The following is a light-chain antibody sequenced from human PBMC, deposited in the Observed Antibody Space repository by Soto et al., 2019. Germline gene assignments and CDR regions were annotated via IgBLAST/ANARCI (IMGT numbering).Light chain of an antibody. J-gene: IGKJ1*01. CDR1: LTVTNNY. V-gene: IGKV3-20*01. CDR2: DAS. CDR3: QQYASAPLT. Sequence: EIVLTHSPDTLSLSPGERATLSCRASLTVTNNYLAWYQQKAGQAPRLVIYDASTRATGIPDRFSASGSGTDFTLSISSLEPEDFAVYFCQQYASAPLTFGHGTKV.